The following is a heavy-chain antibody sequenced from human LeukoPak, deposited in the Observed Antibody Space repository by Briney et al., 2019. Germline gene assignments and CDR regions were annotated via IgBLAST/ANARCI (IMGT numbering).Heavy chain of an antibody. J-gene: IGHJ5*02. V-gene: IGHV1-8*01. CDR3: AVSTTSGWFDP. CDR2: MNPNSGNT. Sequence: GSVKVSCKASGYTFTSYDINWVRQATGQGLEWMGWMNPNSGNTGYAQKFQGRVTMTRNTSISTGYMELSSLRSEDTAVYYCAVSTTSGWFDPWGQGTLVIVSS. D-gene: IGHD5/OR15-5a*01. CDR1: GYTFTSYD.